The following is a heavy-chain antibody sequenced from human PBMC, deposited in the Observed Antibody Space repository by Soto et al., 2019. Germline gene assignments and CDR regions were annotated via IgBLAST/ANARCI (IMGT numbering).Heavy chain of an antibody. V-gene: IGHV4-61*01. Sequence: QVQLQESGPGLVKPSETLSLTCTVSGGSVSSGSYYWGWIRQPPGKGLEWIGYIYHSGSTNYNPSPKGRVTISVDTSKNPFPLSLTPVTAADPAGYYCARLSAAWFDPWGQGTLVTVAS. CDR1: GGSVSSGSYY. CDR2: IYHSGST. CDR3: ARLSAAWFDP. J-gene: IGHJ5*02. D-gene: IGHD6-19*01.